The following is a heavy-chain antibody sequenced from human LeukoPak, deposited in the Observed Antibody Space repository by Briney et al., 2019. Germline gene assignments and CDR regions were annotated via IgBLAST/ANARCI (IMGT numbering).Heavy chain of an antibody. CDR2: IIPILGIA. D-gene: IGHD7-27*01. CDR1: GGTFSSYA. CDR3: ARARFPNGDWGRNYYYYYMDV. J-gene: IGHJ6*03. V-gene: IGHV1-69*04. Sequence: GASVKVSCKASGGTFSSYAISWVRQAPGQGLEWMGRIIPILGIANYAQKFQGRVTITADKSTSTAYMELGSLRSEDTAVYYCARARFPNGDWGRNYYYYYMDVWGKGTTVTVSS.